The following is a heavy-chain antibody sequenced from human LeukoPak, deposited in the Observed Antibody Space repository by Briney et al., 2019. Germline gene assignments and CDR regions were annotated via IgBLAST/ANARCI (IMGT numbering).Heavy chain of an antibody. V-gene: IGHV1-46*01. J-gene: IGHJ6*03. CDR3: ARGRGSYGDSSYYYMDV. CDR2: INPSGGST. D-gene: IGHD4-17*01. CDR1: GYTFTSYY. Sequence: ASVKVSCKASGYTFTSYYMHWVRQAPGQGLEWMGIINPSGGSTSYAQKFQGRVTMTTDTSTSTAYMELRSLRSDDTAVYYCARGRGSYGDSSYYYMDVWGKGTTVTVSS.